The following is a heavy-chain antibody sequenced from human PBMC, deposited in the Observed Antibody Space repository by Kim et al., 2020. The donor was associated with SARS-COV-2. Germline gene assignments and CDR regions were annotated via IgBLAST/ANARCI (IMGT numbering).Heavy chain of an antibody. Sequence: GGSLRLSCAASGFTFSSYSMNWVRQAPGKGLEWVSSISSSSSYIYYADSVKGRFTISRDNAKNSLYLQMNSLRAEDTAVYYCASCLGGDCYSGAFEIWGQGTMVTVSS. D-gene: IGHD2-21*02. CDR3: ASCLGGDCYSGAFEI. CDR1: GFTFSSYS. J-gene: IGHJ3*02. V-gene: IGHV3-21*01. CDR2: ISSSSSYI.